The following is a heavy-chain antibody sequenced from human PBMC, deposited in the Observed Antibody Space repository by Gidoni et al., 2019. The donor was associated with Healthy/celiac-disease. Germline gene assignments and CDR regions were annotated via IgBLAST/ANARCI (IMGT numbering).Heavy chain of an antibody. J-gene: IGHJ5*02. V-gene: IGHV4-59*01. CDR2: IYYSGST. CDR1: GGSISSYY. Sequence: QVQLQESGPGLVKPSETLSLTCTVSGGSISSYYWSWIRQPPGKGLEWIGYIYYSGSTNYNPSLKSRVTISVDTSKNQFSLKLSSVTAADTAVYYCARVHESQDIVVVPAAMRVWWFDPWGQGTLVTVSS. CDR3: ARVHESQDIVVVPAAMRVWWFDP. D-gene: IGHD2-2*01.